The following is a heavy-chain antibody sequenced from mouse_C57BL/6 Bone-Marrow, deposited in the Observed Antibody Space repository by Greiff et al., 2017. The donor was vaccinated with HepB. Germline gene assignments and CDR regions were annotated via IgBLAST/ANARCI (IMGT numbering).Heavy chain of an antibody. J-gene: IGHJ2*01. Sequence: EVQGVESGGGLVKPGGSLKLSCAASGFTFSNFGMSWVRQTPEKRLEWVASMSSISSTYYPDSVKGRFTVSRDNTRNLLYLQMSSLRSEDTAMYYCARSHGDNYVGYFDYWGQGTALTVSS. V-gene: IGHV5-6-5*01. CDR3: ARSHGDNYVGYFDY. CDR1: GFTFSNFG. CDR2: MSSISST. D-gene: IGHD1-3*01.